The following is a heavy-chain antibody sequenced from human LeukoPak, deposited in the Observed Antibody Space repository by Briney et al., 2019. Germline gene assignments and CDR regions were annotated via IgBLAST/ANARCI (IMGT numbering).Heavy chain of an antibody. J-gene: IGHJ4*02. CDR3: ARDFLKYSSGWY. CDR1: GGSISSSSYY. Sequence: SETLSLTCTVSGGSISSSSYYWGWIRQPPGKGLEWIGSIYYSGSTYYNPSLKSRVTISVDTSKNQFSLKLSSVTAADTAVYYCARDFLKYSSGWYWGQGTLVTVSS. V-gene: IGHV4-39*07. D-gene: IGHD6-19*01. CDR2: IYYSGST.